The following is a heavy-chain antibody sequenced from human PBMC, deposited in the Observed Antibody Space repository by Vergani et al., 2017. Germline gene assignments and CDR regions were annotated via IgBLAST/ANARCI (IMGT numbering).Heavy chain of an antibody. Sequence: QVQLQESGPGLVKPSQSLSLTCTVSGGSTSGVSYYLSWVRQPAGKGLEWIGRIYYSGRTDYNPSLESRVTISVDTSKNTFSLKLNSVTAADTAIYYCARDSAVGGTFDSWGQGTLVSVSS. V-gene: IGHV4-61*02. D-gene: IGHD1-26*01. J-gene: IGHJ4*02. CDR2: IYYSGRT. CDR3: ARDSAVGGTFDS. CDR1: GGSTSGVSYY.